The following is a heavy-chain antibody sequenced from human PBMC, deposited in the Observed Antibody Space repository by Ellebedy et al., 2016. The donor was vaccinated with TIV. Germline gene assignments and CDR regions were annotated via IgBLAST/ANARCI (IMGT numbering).Heavy chain of an antibody. CDR2: IYPVDSDT. CDR3: ARLVYDSSGYSLFDY. CDR1: GYSFTSYW. J-gene: IGHJ4*02. Sequence: GESLKISCKGSGYSFTSYWIGWVRQMPGKGVEWIGIIYPVDSDTRYSPSFQGQVTISSDKSISTAYLQWSSLKASDTAMYYCARLVYDSSGYSLFDYWGQGTLVTVSS. D-gene: IGHD3-22*01. V-gene: IGHV5-51*01.